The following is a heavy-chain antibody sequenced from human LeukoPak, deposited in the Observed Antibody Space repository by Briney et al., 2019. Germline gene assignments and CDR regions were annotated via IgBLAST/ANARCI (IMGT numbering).Heavy chain of an antibody. D-gene: IGHD5-18*01. CDR3: ACTAYYYYYLDV. J-gene: IGHJ6*03. CDR1: GFGFSNYW. V-gene: IGHV3-74*01. Sequence: GGSLRLSCAASGFGFSNYWMHWVRQAPGKGLVWVSHINSDGSSTTYADSVKGRFAISRDNAKKTLYLHMSSLRAEDTAVYYCACTAYYYYYLDVWGKGTTVTVSS. CDR2: INSDGSST.